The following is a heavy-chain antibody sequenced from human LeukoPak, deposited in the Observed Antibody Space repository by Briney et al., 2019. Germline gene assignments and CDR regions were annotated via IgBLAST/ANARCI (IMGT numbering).Heavy chain of an antibody. CDR3: ARASHDYGDYSHFDY. CDR1: GGSISSRNW. D-gene: IGHD4-17*01. CDR2: IYRSGST. J-gene: IGHJ4*02. Sequence: SETLSLTCAVSGGSISSRNWWSWVRQPPGKGLEWIGEIYRSGSTNYNPSLKTRVTISVDKSKNQFSLKLSSVTAADTAVYYCARASHDYGDYSHFDYWGQGTLVTVSS. V-gene: IGHV4-4*02.